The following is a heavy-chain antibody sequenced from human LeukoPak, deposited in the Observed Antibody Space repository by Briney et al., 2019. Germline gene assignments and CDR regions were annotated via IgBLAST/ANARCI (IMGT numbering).Heavy chain of an antibody. CDR3: ARDPEYSSGWYYFDY. CDR2: TYYRSKWYN. D-gene: IGHD6-19*01. V-gene: IGHV6-1*01. Sequence: SQTLSLTCAISGDSVSSNSAPWNWISQSPSRALEWLRRTYYRSKWYNDYAVSVKSRITINPDTSKNQFSLQLNSVTPEDTAVYYCARDPEYSSGWYYFDYWGQGTLVTVSS. CDR1: GDSVSSNSAP. J-gene: IGHJ4*02.